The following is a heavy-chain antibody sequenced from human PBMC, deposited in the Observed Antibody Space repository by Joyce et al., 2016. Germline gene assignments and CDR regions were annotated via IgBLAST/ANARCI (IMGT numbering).Heavy chain of an antibody. J-gene: IGHJ4*02. Sequence: EVQLVESGGTLVRPGGSLRLSCVASGFTFNTYDMNWVRQAPGKGLEWLSYISRSSSYIYYADSVEGRLTVSRDNAKNSLFLQMDSLRAEDTAVYYCARDRQGSNWIDCWGQGALVTVSS. CDR3: ARDRQGSNWIDC. CDR2: ISRSSSYI. CDR1: GFTFNTYD. V-gene: IGHV3-48*03. D-gene: IGHD2-8*01.